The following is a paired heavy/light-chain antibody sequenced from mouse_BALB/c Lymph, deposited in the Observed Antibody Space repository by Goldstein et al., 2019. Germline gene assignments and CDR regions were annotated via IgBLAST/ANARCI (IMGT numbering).Heavy chain of an antibody. CDR3: VVGFLAY. V-gene: IGHV1-12*01. CDR1: GYTFISYN. D-gene: IGHD1-1*02. CDR2: VYPGNGDT. Sequence: QVQLQQPGAELVKPGASVKMSCKASGYTFISYNMDWVKQTPGQGLEWIGAVYPGNGDTSYTQKFKGKATLTTDKSSSTAYMQLSSLTSEDSAVYYCVVGFLAYWGQGTLVTVSA. J-gene: IGHJ3*01.
Light chain of an antibody. J-gene: IGKJ1*01. Sequence: DVVMTQTPLTLSVTIGQPASISCKSSQNLLDSDGKTYLNWLLQRPGQSPKRLIYLVSKLDSGVPDRFTGSGSGTDFTLKISRVEAEDLGIYYCWQGTHFPQTFGGGTKLEIK. CDR2: LVS. V-gene: IGKV1-135*01. CDR3: WQGTHFPQT. CDR1: QNLLDSDGKTY.